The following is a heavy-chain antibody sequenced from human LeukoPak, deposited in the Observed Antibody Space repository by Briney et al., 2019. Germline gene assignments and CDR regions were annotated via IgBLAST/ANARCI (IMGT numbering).Heavy chain of an antibody. D-gene: IGHD2-2*01. J-gene: IGHJ4*02. CDR3: ARDGQQSSPYAYDY. V-gene: IGHV3-33*01. Sequence: PGGSLRLSCAASGFSFWHHAMHRVRQAPGKGLEWLSQIWSDGNNKYYADTVRGRFTISRDTSKNTLYLEMNSLRAEDTAIYYCARDGQQSSPYAYDYWGQGTLVTVSS. CDR2: IWSDGNNK. CDR1: GFSFWHHA.